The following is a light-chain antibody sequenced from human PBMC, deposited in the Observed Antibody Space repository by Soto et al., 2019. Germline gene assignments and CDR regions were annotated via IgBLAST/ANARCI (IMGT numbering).Light chain of an antibody. Sequence: QSALTQPAAVSESPEQSLTISCTGTAXYVGAYNYVSSYQHHTDKAPKLPIPKVRHRPSGLSKHFPGSKTINTASLTNSRIQPEDVAYYYFCSSGGSPTYFFGPATKVAVL. V-gene: IGLV2-14*01. CDR1: AXYVGAYNY. CDR3: CSSGGSPTYF. CDR2: KVR. J-gene: IGLJ1*01.